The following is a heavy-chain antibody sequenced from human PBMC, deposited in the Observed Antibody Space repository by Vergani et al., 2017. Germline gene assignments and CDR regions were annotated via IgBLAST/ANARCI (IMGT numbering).Heavy chain of an antibody. V-gene: IGHV4-38-2*01. CDR2: IYHSGTT. D-gene: IGHD1-26*01. CDR1: CYSISSAYY. Sequence: QVQLQESCPGLVEPSETLSLPCAVSCYSISSAYYWGWPRQPPGKGLEWIGSIYHSGTTYYHPYLKSRVTISVDTSKNQFSLKLSSVTAADTAGYYRSRRIVGATGAEYFQHWGQGSLVTVSS. CDR3: SRRIVGATGAEYFQH. J-gene: IGHJ1*01.